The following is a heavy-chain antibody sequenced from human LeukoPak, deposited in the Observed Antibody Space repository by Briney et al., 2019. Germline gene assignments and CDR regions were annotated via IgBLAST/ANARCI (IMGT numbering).Heavy chain of an antibody. CDR2: ISGSGGST. J-gene: IGHJ4*02. CDR3: ANADYYDSSGYYDDQIFDY. D-gene: IGHD3-22*01. CDR1: GFRFSSYA. V-gene: IGHV3-23*01. Sequence: GASLRLSCAASGFRFSSYAVSWVRQAPGNGLEWVSTISGSGGSTYYADSVKGRFTISRDNSKNTLYLQMNSLRAEDTAVYYCANADYYDSSGYYDDQIFDYWGQGTLVTVSS.